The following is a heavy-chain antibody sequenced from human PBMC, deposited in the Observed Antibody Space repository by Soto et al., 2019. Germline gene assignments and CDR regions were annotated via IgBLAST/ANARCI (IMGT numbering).Heavy chain of an antibody. CDR2: ISSSSSTI. Sequence: GGSLRLSCAASGFTFSSYSMNWVRQAPGTGLEWVSYISSSSSTIYYADSVKGRFTISRDNAKNSLYLQMYRLRDEDTAGYYCAREAYSSSGYRSAGEYNWCGRWDQGT. CDR1: GFTFSSYS. D-gene: IGHD6-13*01. CDR3: AREAYSSSGYRSAGEYNWCGR. V-gene: IGHV3-48*02. J-gene: IGHJ5*02.